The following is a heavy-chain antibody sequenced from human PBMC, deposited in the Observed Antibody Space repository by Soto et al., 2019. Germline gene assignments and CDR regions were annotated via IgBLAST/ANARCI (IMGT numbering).Heavy chain of an antibody. Sequence: SETLSLTCDVSGYSISSGYYWGWIRQPPGKGLEWIGSIYESGSTYYNPSLKSRVTMSVDTSKSQFSLKLTSVTAADTAVYYCARGWVVVAATFFDYWGQGTLVTVSS. J-gene: IGHJ4*02. D-gene: IGHD2-15*01. CDR3: ARGWVVVAATFFDY. CDR2: IYESGST. V-gene: IGHV4-38-2*01. CDR1: GYSISSGYY.